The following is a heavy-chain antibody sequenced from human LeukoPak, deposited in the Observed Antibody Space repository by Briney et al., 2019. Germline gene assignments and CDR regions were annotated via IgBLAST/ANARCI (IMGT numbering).Heavy chain of an antibody. CDR3: ARGGGSIRHSYYYYVDV. V-gene: IGHV3-48*03. CDR1: GFTFSSYE. Sequence: GGSLRLSCAASGFTFSSYELHWVRQAPGKGLEWVSYISSSGSTIYYADSVKGRFTISRGNAKKLLYLQMNSLRDEDTAFYYCARGGGSIRHSYYYYVDVWGKGTSVTVSS. D-gene: IGHD2-15*01. J-gene: IGHJ6*03. CDR2: ISSSGSTI.